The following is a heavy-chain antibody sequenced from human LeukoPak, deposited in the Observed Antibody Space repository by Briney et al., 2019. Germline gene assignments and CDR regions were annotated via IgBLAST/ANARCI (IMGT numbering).Heavy chain of an antibody. CDR3: ARDDQGAFDI. V-gene: IGHV3-66*01. Sequence: GGSLRLSCAASGFTVSSNYMSWVRQAPGKGLEWVSVIYSGGSTYYPDSVKGRFTISRDNSKNTLYLQMNSLRAEDTAVYYCARDDQGAFDIWGQGTMVTVSS. J-gene: IGHJ3*02. D-gene: IGHD2-2*01. CDR2: IYSGGST. CDR1: GFTVSSNY.